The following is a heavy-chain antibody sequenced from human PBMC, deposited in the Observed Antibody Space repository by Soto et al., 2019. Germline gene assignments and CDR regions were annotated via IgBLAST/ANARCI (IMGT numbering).Heavy chain of an antibody. Sequence: QVQLQESGPGLVKPSQTLSLTCTVPGDSSSSGDYYWSWIRQPPGKGLEWIGYIYYSGSTNYNPTLSSRVTISVDTSKNQFSLNLSSVTAADTAVYYGARIVESDYTIDFDLWGRGTLVTVSS. V-gene: IGHV4-30-4*08. CDR1: GDSSSSGDYY. D-gene: IGHD3-3*01. CDR3: ARIVESDYTIDFDL. J-gene: IGHJ2*01. CDR2: IYYSGST.